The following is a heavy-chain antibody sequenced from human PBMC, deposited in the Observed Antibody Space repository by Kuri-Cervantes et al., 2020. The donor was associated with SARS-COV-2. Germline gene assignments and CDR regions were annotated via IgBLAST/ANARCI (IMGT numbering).Heavy chain of an antibody. Sequence: SVKVSCKASGGTFSSYAISWVRQAPGQGLEWMGGIIPIFGTANYAQKFQGRVTITADESTSTAYMELSSLRSEDTAVYYCATPERGYSYGGYFDYWGQGTLVTDSS. D-gene: IGHD5-18*01. V-gene: IGHV1-69*13. CDR1: GGTFSSYA. CDR3: ATPERGYSYGGYFDY. J-gene: IGHJ4*02. CDR2: IIPIFGTA.